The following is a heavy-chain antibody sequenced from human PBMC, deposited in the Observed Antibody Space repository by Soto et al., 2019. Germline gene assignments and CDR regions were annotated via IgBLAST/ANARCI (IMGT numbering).Heavy chain of an antibody. D-gene: IGHD1-7*01. CDR2: IGKTGSDI. Sequence: GGSLRLSCAASGFTLSGYYMTWMRQAPGKGLEWVSFIGKTGSDIHYADSVEGRFTISKDTSKNQVVLTMTNMDPVDTATYYCARISITGTTVVGIDYWGQGTLVTVSS. J-gene: IGHJ4*02. CDR1: GFTLSGYY. CDR3: ARISITGTTVVGIDY. V-gene: IGHV3-11*01.